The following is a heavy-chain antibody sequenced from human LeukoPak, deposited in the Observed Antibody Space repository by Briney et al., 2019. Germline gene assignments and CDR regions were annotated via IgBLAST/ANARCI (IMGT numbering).Heavy chain of an antibody. CDR1: GFLFSSYA. CDR3: ARGAVAGNFDY. D-gene: IGHD6-19*01. Sequence: PGGSLRLSCAASGFLFSSYAIHWVRQAPGKGLEWVAVISYDGSNKNYADSVKGRFTVSRDNSKNTLYLQMNSLRAEDTAVYYCARGAVAGNFDYWGQGTLVAVSS. V-gene: IGHV3-30-3*01. J-gene: IGHJ4*02. CDR2: ISYDGSNK.